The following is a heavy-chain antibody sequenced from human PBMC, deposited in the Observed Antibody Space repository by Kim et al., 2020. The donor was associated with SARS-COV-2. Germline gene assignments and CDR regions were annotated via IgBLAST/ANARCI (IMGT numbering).Heavy chain of an antibody. V-gene: IGHV3-30-3*01. J-gene: IGHJ3*02. Sequence: GGSLRLSCAASGFTFSSYAMHWVRQAPGKGLEWVAAISYDGSNKYYADSVKGRFTISRDNSKNTLYLQMNSLRAEDTAVYYCARGRPRITIIVVVTRNVYYAFDIWGQGTMVTVSS. CDR1: GFTFSSYA. D-gene: IGHD3-22*01. CDR3: ARGRPRITIIVVVTRNVYYAFDI. CDR2: ISYDGSNK.